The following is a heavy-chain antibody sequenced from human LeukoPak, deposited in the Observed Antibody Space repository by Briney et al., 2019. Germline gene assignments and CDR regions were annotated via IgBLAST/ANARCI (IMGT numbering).Heavy chain of an antibody. J-gene: IGHJ4*02. Sequence: PSQTLSLTCTVSGGSISSGGYYWSWIRQHPGKGLEWIGYIYYSGSTYYNPSLKSRVTISVDTSKNQFSLKLSSVTAADTAVYYCARMHMDYYDTPFDYWGQGTLVTVSS. CDR3: ARMHMDYYDTPFDY. D-gene: IGHD3-22*01. V-gene: IGHV4-31*03. CDR1: GGSISSGGYY. CDR2: IYYSGST.